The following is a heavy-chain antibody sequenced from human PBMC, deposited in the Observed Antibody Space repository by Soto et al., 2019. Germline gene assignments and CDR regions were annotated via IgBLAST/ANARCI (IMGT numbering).Heavy chain of an antibody. CDR3: ARDYCSTSSCFDY. D-gene: IGHD2-2*01. CDR1: GFTFSDYG. CDR2: IWYDGSKK. V-gene: IGHV3-33*01. J-gene: IGHJ4*02. Sequence: GGSLRLSCAASGFTFSDYGMHWVRQAPGKGLEWVAVIWYDGSKKYYVDSVKGRFTISRDSSKNMVYLQMNSLRAEDTAVYYCARDYCSTSSCFDYWGQGTLVTVSS.